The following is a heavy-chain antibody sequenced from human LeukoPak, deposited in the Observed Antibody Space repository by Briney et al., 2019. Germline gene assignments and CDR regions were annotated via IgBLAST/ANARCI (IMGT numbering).Heavy chain of an antibody. CDR1: GFSFNTYA. CDR3: AREIFGSGRYPDF. V-gene: IGHV3-33*01. D-gene: IGHD3-10*01. J-gene: IGHJ4*02. CDR2: VWHDGSHK. Sequence: GRSLRLSCAASGFSFNTYAMHWVRQAPGQGLEWVALVWHDGSHKFYSNSVRGQFTISRDNSKNTVYLQMNNLRPEDTAVYYCAREIFGSGRYPDFWGQGTLVTVSS.